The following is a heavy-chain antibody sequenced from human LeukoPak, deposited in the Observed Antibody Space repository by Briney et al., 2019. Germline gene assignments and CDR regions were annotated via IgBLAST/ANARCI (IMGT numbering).Heavy chain of an antibody. CDR1: GFTFDDYA. V-gene: IGHV3-9*01. D-gene: IGHD6-13*01. CDR3: AKSRASIAAAGHFDY. CDR2: ISWNSGSI. Sequence: LPGGSLRPSCAASGFTFDDYAMHWVRQAPGKGLEWVSGISWNSGSIGYADSVKGRFTISRDNAKNSLYLQMNSLRAEDTALYYCAKSRASIAAAGHFDYWGQGTLVTVSS. J-gene: IGHJ4*02.